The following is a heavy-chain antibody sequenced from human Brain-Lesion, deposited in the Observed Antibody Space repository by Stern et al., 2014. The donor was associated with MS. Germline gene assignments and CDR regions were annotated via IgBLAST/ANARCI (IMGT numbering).Heavy chain of an antibody. J-gene: IGHJ6*02. Sequence: QVKLAQSGAELKKPGPSVKVSCKASGGTFSRYHVSGGRQPPGQGLEWMGKIIPILGVANYATKFQGRVTITADKFTGTAYMEVTSLRSEDTAIYYCTTSPYGLDAWGQGTTVTVSS. CDR2: IIPILGVA. CDR1: GGTFSRYH. D-gene: IGHD1-14*01. V-gene: IGHV1-69*09. CDR3: TTSPYGLDA.